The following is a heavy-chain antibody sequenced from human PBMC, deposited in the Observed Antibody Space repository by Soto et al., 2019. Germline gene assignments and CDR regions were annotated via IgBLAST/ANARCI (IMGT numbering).Heavy chain of an antibody. V-gene: IGHV3-30*18. CDR2: ISQDGRNK. Sequence: QVQLVESGGGVVQPGRSLRLSCAASGFTFSSNGMHWVRQAPGKGLEWVAVISQDGRNKNYADPVNGKFTTSSDNSKNTLYLQLNSLRDEYTAMYYCAKELGHGGRGAFDIWGQGTMVTVSS. J-gene: IGHJ3*02. CDR3: AKELGHGGRGAFDI. CDR1: GFTFSSNG. D-gene: IGHD3-16*01.